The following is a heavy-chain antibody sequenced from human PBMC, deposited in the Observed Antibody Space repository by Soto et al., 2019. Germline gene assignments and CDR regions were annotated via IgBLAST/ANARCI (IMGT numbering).Heavy chain of an antibody. J-gene: IGHJ3*02. V-gene: IGHV4-30-4*01. CDR3: AREGVLWFGVGI. Sequence: QVQLQESGPGLVKPSQTLSLTCTVSGGSISSGDYYWSWIRQPPGKGLEWIGYIYYSGSTYYNPSPHTPVTISVDPSKNQFSLKLSSVTAADTAVYYCAREGVLWFGVGIWGQGTMVTVSS. D-gene: IGHD3-10*01. CDR2: IYYSGST. CDR1: GGSISSGDYY.